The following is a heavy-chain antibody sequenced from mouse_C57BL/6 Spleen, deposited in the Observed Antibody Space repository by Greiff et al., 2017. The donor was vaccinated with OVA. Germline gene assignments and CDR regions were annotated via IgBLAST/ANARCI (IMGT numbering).Heavy chain of an antibody. CDR1: GFTFTDYY. D-gene: IGHD2-4*01. CDR2: IRNKANGYTT. CDR3: ARRLRQDAMDY. Sequence: EVKLMESGGGLVQPGGSLSLSCAASGFTFTDYYMSWVRQPPGKALEWLGFIRNKANGYTTEYSASVKGRFTISRDNSQSILYLQMNALRAEDSATYYCARRLRQDAMDYWGQGTSVTVSS. J-gene: IGHJ4*01. V-gene: IGHV7-3*01.